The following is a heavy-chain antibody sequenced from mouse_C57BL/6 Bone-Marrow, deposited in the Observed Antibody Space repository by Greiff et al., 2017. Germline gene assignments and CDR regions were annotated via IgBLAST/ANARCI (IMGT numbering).Heavy chain of an antibody. J-gene: IGHJ1*03. CDR3: ARVYGSSYGGYFDV. V-gene: IGHV5-17*01. D-gene: IGHD1-1*01. Sequence: EVKLMESGGGLVKPGGSLKLSCAASGFTFSDYGMHWVRQAPEKGLEWVAYISSGSSTIYYADTVKGRFTISRDNAKNTLFLQMTSLRSEDTAMYYCARVYGSSYGGYFDVWGTGTTVTVSS. CDR1: GFTFSDYG. CDR2: ISSGSSTI.